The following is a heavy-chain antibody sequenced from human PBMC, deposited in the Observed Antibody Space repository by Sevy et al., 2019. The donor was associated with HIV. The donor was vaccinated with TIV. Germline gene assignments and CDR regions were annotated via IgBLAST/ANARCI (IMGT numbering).Heavy chain of an antibody. CDR2: IYSGGST. CDR1: GFTVSSNY. D-gene: IGHD3-16*01. J-gene: IGHJ6*02. V-gene: IGHV3-53*01. CDR3: ARELTRLYGMDV. Sequence: GESRKISCAASGFTVSSNYMSWVRQAPGKGLEWVSVIYSGGSTYYADSVKGRFTISRDNSKNTLYLQMNSLRAEDTAVYYCARELTRLYGMDVWGQGTTVTVSS.